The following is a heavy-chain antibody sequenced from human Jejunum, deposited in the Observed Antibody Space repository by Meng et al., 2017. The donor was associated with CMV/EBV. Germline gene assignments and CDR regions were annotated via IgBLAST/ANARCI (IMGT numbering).Heavy chain of an antibody. J-gene: IGHJ6*02. Sequence: FTYSNFWMSWVRQSPGMGLEWVANIKQDGSATYYADSVKGRFTIARDNAKNSLYLQMNSLRAEDTAVYYCARGGRGNYYYYYGMDVWGQGTTVTVSS. CDR1: FTYSNFW. D-gene: IGHD3-16*01. CDR2: IKQDGSAT. CDR3: ARGGRGNYYYYYGMDV. V-gene: IGHV3-7*01.